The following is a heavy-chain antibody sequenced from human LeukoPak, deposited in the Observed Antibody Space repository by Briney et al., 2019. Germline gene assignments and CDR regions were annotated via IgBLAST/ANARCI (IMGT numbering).Heavy chain of an antibody. J-gene: IGHJ4*02. CDR2: IYYSGST. CDR1: GGSISSSSYY. CDR3: ARHSSGYYYFDY. Sequence: SETLSLTCTVSGGSISSSSYYWGWIRQPPGKGLEWIGSIYYSGSTYYNPSLKSRVTISVDTSKNQFSLKLSSVTAADTAVYYCARHSSGYYYFDYWGQGTLVTVSS. V-gene: IGHV4-39*01. D-gene: IGHD3-22*01.